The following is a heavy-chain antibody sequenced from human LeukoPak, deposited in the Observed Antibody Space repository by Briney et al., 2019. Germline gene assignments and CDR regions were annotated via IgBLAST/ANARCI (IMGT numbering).Heavy chain of an antibody. CDR2: INHDGSGK. CDR3: ARDSAIAAAGSDY. V-gene: IGHV3-7*01. D-gene: IGHD6-13*01. CDR1: GFTFGTYW. J-gene: IGHJ4*02. Sequence: GGSLRLSCAASGFTFGTYWMSWVCQAPGKGLEWVANINHDGSGKYYVDSVKGRFTISRDNAKNSLFLQMNSLRAEDTAVYYCARDSAIAAAGSDYWGQGTLVTVSS.